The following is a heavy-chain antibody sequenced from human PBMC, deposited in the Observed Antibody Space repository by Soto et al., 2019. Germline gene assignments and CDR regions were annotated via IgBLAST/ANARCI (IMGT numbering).Heavy chain of an antibody. Sequence: EVQLVESGGGLVQPGGSLRLSCAASGFTFSSFFMNWVRQAPGKGLEWVANIKGDGSEKYYVDSVRGRFTISRDNAKNSLFLEMNSLRAEDTAVYYCVRGGNSGWPRDDTFEIWGQGTMVTVSA. CDR3: VRGGNSGWPRDDTFEI. V-gene: IGHV3-7*01. CDR2: IKGDGSEK. J-gene: IGHJ3*02. D-gene: IGHD6-19*01. CDR1: GFTFSSFF.